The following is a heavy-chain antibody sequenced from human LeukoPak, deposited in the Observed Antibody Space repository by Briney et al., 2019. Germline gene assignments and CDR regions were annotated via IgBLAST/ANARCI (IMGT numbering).Heavy chain of an antibody. CDR2: FDPEDGET. V-gene: IGHV1-24*01. CDR1: GYTLTELS. J-gene: IGHJ2*01. Sequence: ASVKVSCKVSGYTLTELSMHWVRQAPGKGLEWMGGFDPEDGETIYAQKFQGRVTMTEDISTDTAYMELSSLRSEDTAVYYCATANRSLAAAGHSNWYFDLWGRGTLVTVSS. CDR3: ATANRSLAAAGHSNWYFDL. D-gene: IGHD6-13*01.